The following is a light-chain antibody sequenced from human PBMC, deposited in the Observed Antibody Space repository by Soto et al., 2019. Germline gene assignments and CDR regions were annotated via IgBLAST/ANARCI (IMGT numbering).Light chain of an antibody. Sequence: EIVMTQSPATLSVSPGERATLSCRASQSVTSNLAWYRQKPGQAPRLLIYDASNRATGIPARFSGSGSGTDFTLTISSLQPEDFATYYCQQSYSTPPTFGQGTKVDIK. V-gene: IGKV3D-15*01. CDR2: DAS. J-gene: IGKJ1*01. CDR1: QSVTSN. CDR3: QQSYSTPPT.